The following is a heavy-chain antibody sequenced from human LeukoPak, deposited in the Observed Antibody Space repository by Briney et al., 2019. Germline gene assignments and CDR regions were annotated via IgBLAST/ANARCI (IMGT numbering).Heavy chain of an antibody. CDR2: ISSSSSYI. CDR3: AREAYSSGYLVY. CDR1: GFTFSSYE. J-gene: IGHJ4*02. V-gene: IGHV3-21*01. Sequence: PGGSLRLSCAASGFTFSSYEMNWVRQAPGKGLEWVSSISSSSSYIYYADSVKGRFTISRDNAKNSLYLQMNSLRAEDTAVYYCAREAYSSGYLVYWGQGTLVTVSS. D-gene: IGHD3-22*01.